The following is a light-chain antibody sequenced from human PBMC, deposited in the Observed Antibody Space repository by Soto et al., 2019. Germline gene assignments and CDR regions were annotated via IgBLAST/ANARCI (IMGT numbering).Light chain of an antibody. CDR2: DAY. CDR1: QFFSTR. J-gene: IGKJ1*01. CDR3: QQYHNWWT. V-gene: IGKV3-15*01. Sequence: EIVVTQSPATLSAAPGERVTVACGASQFFSTRLAWYQQRPGQVPRLLIYDAYTRALGISARFSGSGSGTEFTLTISSLQSEDFAVYYCQQYHNWWTCGQGTKGDNK.